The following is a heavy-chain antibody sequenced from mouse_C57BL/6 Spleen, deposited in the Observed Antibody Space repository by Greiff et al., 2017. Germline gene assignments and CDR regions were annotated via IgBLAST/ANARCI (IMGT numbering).Heavy chain of an antibody. CDR1: GFTIKNTY. J-gene: IGHJ3*01. D-gene: IGHD2-4*01. Sequence: VQLKESVAELVRPGASVKLSCTASGFTIKNTYMHWVKQRPEQGLEWIGRIDPANGNTKYAPKFQGKATITADTSSNTAYLQLSSLTSEDTAIYYCATYYDYEGWFAYWGQGTLVTVSA. CDR2: IDPANGNT. V-gene: IGHV14-3*01. CDR3: ATYYDYEGWFAY.